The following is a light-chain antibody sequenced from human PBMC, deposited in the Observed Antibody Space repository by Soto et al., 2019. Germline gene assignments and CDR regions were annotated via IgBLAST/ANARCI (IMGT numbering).Light chain of an antibody. J-gene: IGLJ2*01. CDR3: QSYDSSLRGV. V-gene: IGLV1-40*01. CDR2: GNS. CDR1: SSNIGAGYD. Sequence: QSVLTQPPSESGAPGQRVTISCTGSSSNIGAGYDVHWYQQLPGTAPKLLIYGNSNRPSGVPDRFSGSKSGTSASLAITGLQAEDEADYYCQSYDSSLRGVFGGGTKVTVL.